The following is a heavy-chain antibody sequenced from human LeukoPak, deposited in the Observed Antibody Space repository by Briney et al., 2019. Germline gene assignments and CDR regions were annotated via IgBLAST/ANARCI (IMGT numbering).Heavy chain of an antibody. J-gene: IGHJ4*02. V-gene: IGHV3-23*01. CDR2: ISGSGGRT. Sequence: GGTLRLSCAASGFTFSSYGMSWVRQAPGKGLEWVSAISGSGGRTYYADSVKGRFTISRDNSKNTLYLQMNSLRAEDTAVYYCARWGSGYDYDYFDYWGQGTLVTVSS. CDR1: GFTFSSYG. D-gene: IGHD5-12*01. CDR3: ARWGSGYDYDYFDY.